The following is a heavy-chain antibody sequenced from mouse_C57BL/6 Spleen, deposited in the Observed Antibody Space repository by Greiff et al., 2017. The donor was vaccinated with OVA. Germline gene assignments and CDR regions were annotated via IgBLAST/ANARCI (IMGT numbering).Heavy chain of an antibody. CDR3: ARGDSNYYGDY. J-gene: IGHJ2*01. D-gene: IGHD2-5*01. V-gene: IGHV1-52*01. CDR1: GYTFTSYW. CDR2: IDPSDSET. Sequence: VQLQQPGAELVRPGSSVKLSCKASGYTFTSYWMHWVKQRPIQGLEWIGNIDPSDSETHYNQKFKDKATLTVDKSSSTAYMQLSSLTSEDSAVYYCARGDSNYYGDYWGQGTTLTVSS.